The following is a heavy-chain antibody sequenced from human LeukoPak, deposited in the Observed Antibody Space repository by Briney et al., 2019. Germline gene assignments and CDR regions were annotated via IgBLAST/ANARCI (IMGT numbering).Heavy chain of an antibody. CDR2: IVVGSGNT. J-gene: IGHJ4*02. V-gene: IGHV1-58*01. D-gene: IGHD4-11*01. CDR3: AADLTTVTTPN. Sequence: SVKVSCTASGFTFTSSAVQWVRQARGQRLEWIGWIVVGSGNTNYAQKFQERVTITRDMSTSTAYMELSSLRSEDTAVYYCAADLTTVTTPNWGQGALVTVSS. CDR1: GFTFTSSA.